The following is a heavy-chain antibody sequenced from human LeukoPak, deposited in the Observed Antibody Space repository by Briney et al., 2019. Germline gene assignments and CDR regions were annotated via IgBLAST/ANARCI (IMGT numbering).Heavy chain of an antibody. CDR3: ARDRGGVYDAFDI. CDR2: IYYSGST. Sequence: SETLSLTCTVSGGSISSYYWSWIRQPPGKGLEWIGYIYYSGSTHYNPSLKSRVTISVDTSKNQFSLKLSSVTAADTAVYYCARDRGGVYDAFDIWGQGTMVTVSS. CDR1: GGSISSYY. V-gene: IGHV4-59*01. D-gene: IGHD2-15*01. J-gene: IGHJ3*02.